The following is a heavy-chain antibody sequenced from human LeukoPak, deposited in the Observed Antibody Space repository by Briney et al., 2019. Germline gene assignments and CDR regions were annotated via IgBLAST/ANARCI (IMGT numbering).Heavy chain of an antibody. D-gene: IGHD1-1*01. CDR2: IEKDGSGT. V-gene: IGHV3-23*05. CDR1: GFTFENYA. Sequence: PGGSLRLSCAASGFTFENYAMTWVRQAPGKGLEWVSTIEKDGSGTYYADSVKGRFTISRDNSKNTLYLQMNSLRAEDTAVYYCAKVGASREADKLYYFDYWGQGTLVTVSS. J-gene: IGHJ4*02. CDR3: AKVGASREADKLYYFDY.